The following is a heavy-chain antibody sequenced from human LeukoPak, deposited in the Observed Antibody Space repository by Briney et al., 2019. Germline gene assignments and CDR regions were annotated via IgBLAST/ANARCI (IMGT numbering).Heavy chain of an antibody. Sequence: ASVKVSCKASGGTFSSYAISWVRQAPGQGLEWMGRIIPILGIANYAQKFQGRVTITADKSTSTAYMELSSLRSEDTAVYYCARDIVVVTATINWFDPWGQGTLATVSS. V-gene: IGHV1-69*04. CDR2: IIPILGIA. CDR1: GGTFSSYA. J-gene: IGHJ5*02. D-gene: IGHD2-21*02. CDR3: ARDIVVVTATINWFDP.